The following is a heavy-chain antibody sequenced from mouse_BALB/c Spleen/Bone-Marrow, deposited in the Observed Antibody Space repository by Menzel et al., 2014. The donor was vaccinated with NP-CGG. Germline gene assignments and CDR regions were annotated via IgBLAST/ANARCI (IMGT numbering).Heavy chain of an antibody. CDR2: IWSDGNT. Sequence: QVQLQQSGPGLVAPSQSLSITCTVSGFSLTTYGVHWVRQPPGKGLEWLVVIWSDGNTTYNSALKSRLSISRDNSKSQVFLKMNSLQTDDTAMYYCARNPYGNYAMDYWGQGTSVTASS. V-gene: IGHV2-6*02. J-gene: IGHJ4*01. CDR1: GFSLTTYG. D-gene: IGHD2-10*02. CDR3: ARNPYGNYAMDY.